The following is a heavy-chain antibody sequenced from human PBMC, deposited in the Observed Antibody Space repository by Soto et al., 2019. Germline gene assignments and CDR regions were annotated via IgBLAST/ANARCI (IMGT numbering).Heavy chain of an antibody. CDR3: AKDHLPGYSSGWYEF. CDR2: ISGSGGST. Sequence: EVQLLESGGGLVQPGGSLRLSCAASGFTFSSYAMSWVRQAPGKGLEWVSAISGSGGSTYYADSVKGRFTISRDNSKNTLYLQMNSLRAEDTGVYYCAKDHLPGYSSGWYEFGGQGTLVTVSS. D-gene: IGHD6-19*01. J-gene: IGHJ4*02. CDR1: GFTFSSYA. V-gene: IGHV3-23*01.